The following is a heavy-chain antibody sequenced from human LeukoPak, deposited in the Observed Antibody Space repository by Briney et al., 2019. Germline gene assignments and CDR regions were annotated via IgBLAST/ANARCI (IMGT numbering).Heavy chain of an antibody. CDR2: IIPIFGTA. V-gene: IGHV1-69*01. J-gene: IGHJ4*02. Sequence: SVKVSCKASGGTFSSYAISWVRQAPGQGLEWMGGIIPIFGTANYAQKFQGRVTITADESTSTAYMELSSLRSEDTVVYYCARGGHSSSWKLGKYHLGIWGQGTLVTVSS. D-gene: IGHD6-13*01. CDR1: GGTFSSYA. CDR3: ARGGHSSSWKLGKYHLGI.